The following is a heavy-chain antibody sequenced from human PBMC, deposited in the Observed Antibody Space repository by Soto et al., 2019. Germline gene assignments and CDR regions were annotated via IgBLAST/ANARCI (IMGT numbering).Heavy chain of an antibody. Sequence: PSETLSLTCTVSGGSISSYYWSWIRQPPGKGLEWIGYIYYSGSTNYNPSLKSRVTISVDTSKNQFSLKLSSVTAADTAVYYCARGGIAARGDFDYWGQGTLVTVSS. D-gene: IGHD6-6*01. V-gene: IGHV4-59*01. CDR1: GGSISSYY. CDR3: ARGGIAARGDFDY. CDR2: IYYSGST. J-gene: IGHJ4*02.